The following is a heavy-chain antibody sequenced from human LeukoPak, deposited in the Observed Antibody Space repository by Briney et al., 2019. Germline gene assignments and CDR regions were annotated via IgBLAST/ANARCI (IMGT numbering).Heavy chain of an antibody. CDR1: GFTFSSYW. J-gene: IGHJ5*02. CDR3: ARRGSSWSRWFDP. CDR2: IKQDGSEK. D-gene: IGHD6-13*01. V-gene: IGHV3-7*01. Sequence: GGSLRLSCAASGFTFSSYWMSWVRQAPGKGLEWVANIKQDGSEKYYVDSVKGRFTISRDNAKNSLYLQMNSLRAEDTAVYYCARRGSSWSRWFDPWGQGTLVTVSS.